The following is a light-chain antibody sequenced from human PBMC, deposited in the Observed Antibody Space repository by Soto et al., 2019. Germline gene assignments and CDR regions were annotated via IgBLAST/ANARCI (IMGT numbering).Light chain of an antibody. J-gene: IGKJ1*01. CDR1: QSVSSSY. CDR2: GAA. V-gene: IGKV3-20*01. Sequence: EIVLTQSPCTLSLSPGERATLSCRASQSVSSSYLAWYQQKPGQAPRLLIYGAANRATGIPDRFSGSGSGTDFTLTISRLEPEDFAVYYCQQYGSSPRTFGQGTKVDIK. CDR3: QQYGSSPRT.